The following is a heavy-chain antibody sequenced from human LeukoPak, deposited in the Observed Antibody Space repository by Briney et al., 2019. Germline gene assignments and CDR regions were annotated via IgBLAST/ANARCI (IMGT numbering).Heavy chain of an antibody. CDR3: ARDARGVGATPYDY. D-gene: IGHD1-26*01. J-gene: IGHJ4*02. Sequence: GASVKFSCKASGGTFSSYAISWVRQAPGQGLEWMGGIIPIFGTANYAQKFQGRVTITADESTSTAYMELSSLRSEDTAVYYCARDARGVGATPYDYWGQGTLVTVSS. CDR2: IIPIFGTA. V-gene: IGHV1-69*13. CDR1: GGTFSSYA.